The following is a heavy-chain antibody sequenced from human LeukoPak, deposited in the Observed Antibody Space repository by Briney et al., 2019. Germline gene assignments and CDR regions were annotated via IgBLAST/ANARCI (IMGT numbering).Heavy chain of an antibody. J-gene: IGHJ4*02. CDR2: INGSGTII. Sequence: GGSLRLSCAASGFTFSDYYMGWIRQAPGKGLEWLSYINGSGTIIFYADSVKGRFTISRDNAKNSLDLQMNSLRAEDTAVYYCARVEDDSSGYRCSYWGQGTLVTVSS. V-gene: IGHV3-11*01. CDR1: GFTFSDYY. D-gene: IGHD3-22*01. CDR3: ARVEDDSSGYRCSY.